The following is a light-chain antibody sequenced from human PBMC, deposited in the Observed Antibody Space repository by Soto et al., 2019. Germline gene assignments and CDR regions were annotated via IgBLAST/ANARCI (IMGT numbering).Light chain of an antibody. Sequence: EIVLTQSPGTLSLSPGERATLYCRASQSVSINYLDWYQQKSGQAPRLLIYGAASRATGIPDRFSGSASGTDFTITISKLEPEDFEVYYCQQYGIAPYAFGQGTELDI. J-gene: IGKJ2*01. CDR1: QSVSINY. CDR3: QQYGIAPYA. CDR2: GAA. V-gene: IGKV3-20*01.